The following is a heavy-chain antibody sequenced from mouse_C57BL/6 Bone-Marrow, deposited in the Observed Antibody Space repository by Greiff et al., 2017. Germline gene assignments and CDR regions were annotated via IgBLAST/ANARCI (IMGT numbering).Heavy chain of an antibody. CDR1: GYTFTSYG. CDR2: IYPRSGNT. CDR3: ARKQTQYYFDY. Sequence: VKLQESGAELARPGASVKLSCKASGYTFTSYGISWVKQRTGQGLEWIGEIYPRSGNTYYNEKFKGKATLTADKSSSTAYMELRSLTSEDSAVYFCARKQTQYYFDYWGQGTTLTVSS. V-gene: IGHV1-81*01. J-gene: IGHJ2*01.